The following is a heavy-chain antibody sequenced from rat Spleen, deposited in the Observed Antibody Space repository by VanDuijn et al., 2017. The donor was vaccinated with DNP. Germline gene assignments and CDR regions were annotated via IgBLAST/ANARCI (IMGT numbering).Heavy chain of an antibody. J-gene: IGHJ3*01. V-gene: IGHV5-29*01. D-gene: IGHD1-6*01. Sequence: EVQLVESGRGLVQPGRSLRLSCAASGFTFRNFAMAWFRQTPTKGLEWVASISYDGRSTYYGDSVKGRFTISRDNAKSTLYLQMDSLRSEDTATYYCAKGMYTTGWGAYWGQGTLVTVSS. CDR1: GFTFRNFA. CDR3: AKGMYTTGWGAY. CDR2: ISYDGRST.